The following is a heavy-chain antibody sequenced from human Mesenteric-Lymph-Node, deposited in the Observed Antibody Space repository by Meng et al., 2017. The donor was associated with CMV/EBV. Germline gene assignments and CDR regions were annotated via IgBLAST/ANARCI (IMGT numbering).Heavy chain of an antibody. D-gene: IGHD1-14*01. CDR1: GGSISSGDYF. V-gene: IGHV4-30-4*01. J-gene: IGHJ5*02. CDR3: ARERGISTNYFDP. CDR2: IYHSGSP. Sequence: VSGGSISSGDYFWSWIRQPPGKGLEWIGYIYHSGSPYYHPSLKGRATISVDTSKNQLSLKLSSVTDADTAVYYCARERGISTNYFDPWGQGTLVTVSS.